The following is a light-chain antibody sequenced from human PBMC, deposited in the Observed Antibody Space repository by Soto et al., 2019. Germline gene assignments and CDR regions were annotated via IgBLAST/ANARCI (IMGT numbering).Light chain of an antibody. Sequence: DIQMTQSPSTLSASVGDRVTITCRASQSISSWLAWYQQKPGKAPKLLIYKASSLESGVPSRFSGSGSGTGFTLTISSLQPVDFATYYCQQYHTNGYSTFGGGTKVEIK. CDR3: QQYHTNGYST. V-gene: IGKV1-5*03. J-gene: IGKJ4*01. CDR1: QSISSW. CDR2: KAS.